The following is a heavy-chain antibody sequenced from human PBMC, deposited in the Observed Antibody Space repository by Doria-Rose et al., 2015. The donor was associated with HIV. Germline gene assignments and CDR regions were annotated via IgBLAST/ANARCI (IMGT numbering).Heavy chain of an antibody. CDR1: GVSLSSPGMG. CDR2: IFSDDER. J-gene: IGHJ4*02. V-gene: IGHV2-26*01. Sequence: QVQLVQSGPVLVKPTETLTLTCTASGVSLSSPGMGVSWIRQPPGKALEWIANIFSDDERSYKTSLKSRLTISRGTSKSQVVLTMTDMDPVDTATYYCARIKSSRWYHKYYFDFWGQGTLVIVSA. D-gene: IGHD6-13*01. CDR3: ARIKSSRWYHKYYFDF.